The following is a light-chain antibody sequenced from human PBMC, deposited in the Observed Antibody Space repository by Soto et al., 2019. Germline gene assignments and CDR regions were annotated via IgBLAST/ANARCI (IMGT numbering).Light chain of an antibody. CDR2: GAS. CDR3: QQYNNWPPN. Sequence: EIVVTQSPATLSVSPGERATLSCRASRSVSSNLAWYQQKPGQAPRLLIYGASTRATGIPARFSGSGSGTEFTLTVSSLQSEDIAVYFCQQYNNWPPNFGQGTRLEIK. CDR1: RSVSSN. V-gene: IGKV3-15*01. J-gene: IGKJ5*01.